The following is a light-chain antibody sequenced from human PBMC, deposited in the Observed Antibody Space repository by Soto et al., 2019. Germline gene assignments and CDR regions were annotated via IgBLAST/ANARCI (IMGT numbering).Light chain of an antibody. CDR1: QDIGTW. J-gene: IGKJ2*01. CDR2: SDS. V-gene: IGKV1-12*01. Sequence: DIQMTQSPSSVSASLGDRVTITCRASQDIGTWLAWYQQKPGKAPNLLIYSDSSLQRGVPSRFSGSASATDFTLTISSLQPEDFATYFCLQANNFPYTFGHGTEVAMK. CDR3: LQANNFPYT.